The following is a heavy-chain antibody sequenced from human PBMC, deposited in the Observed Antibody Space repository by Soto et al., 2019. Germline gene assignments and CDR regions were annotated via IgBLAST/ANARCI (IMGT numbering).Heavy chain of an antibody. CDR1: GFTFSSYA. Sequence: GGSLRLSCAASGFTFSSYAMHWVRQAPGKGLEWVAVISYDGSNKYYADSVKGRFTISRDNSKNTLYLQMNSLRAEDTAVYYCARDRPGPEPQNWFDPWGQGTLVTVSS. V-gene: IGHV3-30-3*01. D-gene: IGHD1-26*01. CDR2: ISYDGSNK. J-gene: IGHJ5*02. CDR3: ARDRPGPEPQNWFDP.